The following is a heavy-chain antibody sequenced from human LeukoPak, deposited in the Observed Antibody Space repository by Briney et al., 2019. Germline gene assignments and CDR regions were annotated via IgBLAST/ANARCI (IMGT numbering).Heavy chain of an antibody. CDR1: GFTFTTYW. Sequence: GGSLRLSCAASGFTFTTYWMSWVRQPPGKGLEWVANIKQDGSEKYYVDSVKGRFTISRDNAKNSLYLQMNSLRAEDTAVYYCARAGGTYYGIAFDIWGQGTMVTVSS. D-gene: IGHD1-26*01. CDR3: ARAGGTYYGIAFDI. J-gene: IGHJ3*02. V-gene: IGHV3-7*01. CDR2: IKQDGSEK.